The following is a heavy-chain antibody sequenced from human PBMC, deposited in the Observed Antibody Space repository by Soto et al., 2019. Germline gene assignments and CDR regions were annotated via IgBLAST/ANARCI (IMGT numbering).Heavy chain of an antibody. CDR2: TYYRSKWYN. D-gene: IGHD6-19*01. CDR3: ARDPGEWLVAGINHHYYYGMDV. V-gene: IGHV6-1*01. CDR1: GDSVSSNSAA. J-gene: IGHJ6*02. Sequence: SQTLSLTCAISGDSVSSNSAAWNWIRQSPSRGLEWLGRTYYRSKWYNDYAVSVKSRITINPDTSKNQFSLQLNSVTPEDTAVYCCARDPGEWLVAGINHHYYYGMDVWGQGTTVTVSS.